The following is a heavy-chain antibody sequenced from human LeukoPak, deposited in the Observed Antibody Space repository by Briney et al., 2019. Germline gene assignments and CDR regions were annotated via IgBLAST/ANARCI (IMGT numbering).Heavy chain of an antibody. J-gene: IGHJ4*02. CDR1: GFTFSSYG. D-gene: IGHD6-13*01. V-gene: IGHV3-33*01. Sequence: GGSLRLSCAASGFTFSSYGMHWVRQAPGKGLEWVAVIWYDGSNKYYAGSVKGRFTISRDNSKNTLYLQMNSLRAEDTAVYYCARDQMGPYSSSPFGYWGQGTLVTVSS. CDR2: IWYDGSNK. CDR3: ARDQMGPYSSSPFGY.